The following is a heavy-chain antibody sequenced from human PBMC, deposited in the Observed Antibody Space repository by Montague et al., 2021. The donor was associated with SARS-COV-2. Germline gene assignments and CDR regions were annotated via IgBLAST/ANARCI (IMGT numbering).Heavy chain of an antibody. V-gene: IGHV4-59*01. Sequence: SETLSLTCTVSGGSISSYYWSWIRQPPGRGLEWIGYIYYSGSTNYNPSLKSRVTISVDTSKNQFSLKLSSVTAADTAMYYCARVFPRWLQFDPYFDYWAREPWSPSPQ. D-gene: IGHD5-24*01. CDR2: IYYSGST. J-gene: IGHJ4*02. CDR3: ARVFPRWLQFDPYFDY. CDR1: GGSISSYY.